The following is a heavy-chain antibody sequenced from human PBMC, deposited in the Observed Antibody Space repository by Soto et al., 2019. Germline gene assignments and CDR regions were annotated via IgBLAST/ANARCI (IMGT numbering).Heavy chain of an antibody. CDR1: GFTFSSYA. CDR2: ISGSGGST. V-gene: IGHV3-23*01. D-gene: IGHD5-12*01. CDR3: AKARHSGYDWNYFDY. Sequence: QHGGSMRLSCAASGFTFSSYAMSWVRQAPGKGLEWVSAISGSGGSTYYADSVKGRFTISRDNSKNTLYLQMNSLRAEDTAVYYCAKARHSGYDWNYFDYWGQGTLVTVSS. J-gene: IGHJ4*02.